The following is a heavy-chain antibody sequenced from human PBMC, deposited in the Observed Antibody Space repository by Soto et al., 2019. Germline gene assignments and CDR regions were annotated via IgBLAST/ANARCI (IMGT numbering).Heavy chain of an antibody. D-gene: IGHD6-25*01. CDR3: ARDQAAYYYYYYGMDV. Sequence: SETLSLTCTVSGGSISSGDYYWSWIRQPPGKGLEWIGYIYYSGSTYYNPSLKSRVTISVDTSKNQFSLKLSSVTAADTAVYYCARDQAAYYYYYYGMDVWGQGTTVTVSS. CDR2: IYYSGST. J-gene: IGHJ6*02. V-gene: IGHV4-30-4*01. CDR1: GGSISSGDYY.